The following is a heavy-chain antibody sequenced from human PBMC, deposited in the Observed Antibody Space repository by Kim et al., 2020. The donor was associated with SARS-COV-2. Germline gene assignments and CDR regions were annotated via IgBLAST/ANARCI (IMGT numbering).Heavy chain of an antibody. CDR2: INAGKGNT. Sequence: ASVKVSCKAYGYTFTSYARHWVRQAPGQRLEWMGWINAGKGNTKYSEKFQDRVTITRDTSASTAYMELSSLRSEDTAVYYCARGSPLLDYWGQGTLVTVSS. V-gene: IGHV1-3*01. CDR1: GYTFTSYA. J-gene: IGHJ4*02. D-gene: IGHD3-10*01. CDR3: ARGSPLLDY.